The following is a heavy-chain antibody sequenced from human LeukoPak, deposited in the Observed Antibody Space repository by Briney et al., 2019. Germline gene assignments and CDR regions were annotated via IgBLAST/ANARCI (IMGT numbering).Heavy chain of an antibody. Sequence: SETLSLTCAVYGGSFSGYYWSWIRQPPGKGLEWIGEINHSGSTNHNPSLKSRVTISVDTSKNQFSLKLSSVTAADTAVYYCARGGSSTTVTNRRPGRRAGWFDPWGQGTLVTVSS. V-gene: IGHV4-34*01. CDR3: ARGGSSTTVTNRRPGRRAGWFDP. CDR2: INHSGST. J-gene: IGHJ5*02. D-gene: IGHD4-17*01. CDR1: GGSFSGYY.